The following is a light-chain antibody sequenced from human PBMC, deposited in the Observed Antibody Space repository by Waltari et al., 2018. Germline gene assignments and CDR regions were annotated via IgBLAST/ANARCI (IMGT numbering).Light chain of an antibody. J-gene: IGLJ3*02. CDR2: RNN. V-gene: IGLV1-44*01. Sequence: QSVLTQPPSTSGTPGQRVIISCSGSNSSIGINTVNWYQQLPGTAPTVLIYRNNQRPSGVPDRFSGSKSGTSASLAISGLQSADEATYYCASWDDSLNGPVFGGGTKLTVL. CDR3: ASWDDSLNGPV. CDR1: NSSIGINT.